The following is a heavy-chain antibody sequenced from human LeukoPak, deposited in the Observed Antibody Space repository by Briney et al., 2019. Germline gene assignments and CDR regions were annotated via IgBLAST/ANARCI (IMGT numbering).Heavy chain of an antibody. CDR2: ISSSGSTI. D-gene: IGHD5-12*01. CDR3: ARDAVDSPYYYYMDV. V-gene: IGHV3-48*03. Sequence: GGSLRLSCAASGFTFSSYEMNWVRQAPGKGLEWVSYISSSGSTIYYADSVKGRFTISRDNAKNSLYLQMNSLRAEDTAVYYCARDAVDSPYYYYMDVWGKGTTVTISS. J-gene: IGHJ6*03. CDR1: GFTFSSYE.